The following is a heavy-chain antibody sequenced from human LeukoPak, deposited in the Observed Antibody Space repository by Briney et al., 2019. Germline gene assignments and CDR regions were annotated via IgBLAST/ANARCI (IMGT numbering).Heavy chain of an antibody. CDR1: GGSISSRNW. Sequence: SETLSLTCAVSGGSISSRNWWSWIRQPPGKGLEWIGEIYHSGSTNYNPSLKSRVTISVDKSKTQFSLKLSSVTAADTAVYYCAREKVKTAMVTSPRKYYYYMDVWGKGTTVTVSS. CDR2: IYHSGST. CDR3: AREKVKTAMVTSPRKYYYYMDV. D-gene: IGHD5-18*01. J-gene: IGHJ6*03. V-gene: IGHV4-4*02.